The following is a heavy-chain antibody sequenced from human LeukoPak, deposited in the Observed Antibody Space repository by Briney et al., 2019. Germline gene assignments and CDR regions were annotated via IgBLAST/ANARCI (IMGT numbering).Heavy chain of an antibody. V-gene: IGHV3-7*05. Sequence: GGSLRLSCAAPGFTFRGYWMSWVRQAPGRGLEWVADINGDGTTIYYVDSVKGRFTMSRDNAKNSVSLQLNTLRGGDTAVYYCAGWIHVSETCFLDNWGQGTLVTVSS. CDR1: GFTFRGYW. D-gene: IGHD2-2*03. CDR3: AGWIHVSETCFLDN. CDR2: INGDGTTI. J-gene: IGHJ4*02.